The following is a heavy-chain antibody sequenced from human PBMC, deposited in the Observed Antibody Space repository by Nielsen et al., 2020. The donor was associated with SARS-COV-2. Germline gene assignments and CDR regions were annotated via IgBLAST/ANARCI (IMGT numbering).Heavy chain of an antibody. CDR3: ASSSSSWYGVDY. J-gene: IGHJ4*02. D-gene: IGHD6-13*01. CDR2: ISYDGSNK. CDR1: GFTFSSYA. Sequence: GESLKISCAASGFTFSSYAMHWVRQAPGKGLEWVAVISYDGSNKYYADSVKGRFTISRDNSKNTLYLQMNSLRAEDTAVYYCASSSSSWYGVDYWGQGTLVTVSS. V-gene: IGHV3-30-3*01.